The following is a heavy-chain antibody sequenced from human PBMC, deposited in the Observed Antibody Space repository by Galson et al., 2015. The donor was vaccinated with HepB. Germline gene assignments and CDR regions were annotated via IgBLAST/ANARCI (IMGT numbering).Heavy chain of an antibody. D-gene: IGHD6-19*01. CDR3: ARDNFGGYSSGWYCDY. J-gene: IGHJ4*02. CDR1: GFTFSDYY. Sequence: SLRLSCAASGFTFSDYYMSWIRQAPGKGLEWVSYISSSSSYTNYADSVKGRFTISRDNAKNSLYLQMNSLRAEDTAVYYCARDNFGGYSSGWYCDYWGQGTLVTVSS. V-gene: IGHV3-11*06. CDR2: ISSSSSYT.